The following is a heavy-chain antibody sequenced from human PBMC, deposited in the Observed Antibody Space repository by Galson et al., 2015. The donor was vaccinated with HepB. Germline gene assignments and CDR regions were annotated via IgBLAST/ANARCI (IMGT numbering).Heavy chain of an antibody. CDR2: ISAYNGNT. Sequence: SVKVSCKASGYTFTSYGISWVRQAPGQGLEWMGWISAYNGNTNYAQKLQGRVTMTTDTSTSTAYMELRSLRSDDTAVYYCASGRYCSSTCCYTGGGYYYYGMDVWGQGTTVTVSS. J-gene: IGHJ6*02. CDR1: GYTFTSYG. D-gene: IGHD2-2*02. V-gene: IGHV1-18*04. CDR3: ASGRYCSSTCCYTGGGYYYYGMDV.